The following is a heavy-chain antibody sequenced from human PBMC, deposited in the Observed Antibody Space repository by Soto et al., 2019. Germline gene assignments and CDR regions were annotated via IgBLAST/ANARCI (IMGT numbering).Heavy chain of an antibody. D-gene: IGHD3-22*01. V-gene: IGHV4-30-4*02. Sequence: SETLSLTCTVSGASINNNDYYWSWIRQTPGKGLEWIGYAYYSGSTDYIPSVKSRLSMSIDKSQNQFTLKLNSVTAADTATYYCARMSYFYDKWYFDLWGRGILVTVSS. J-gene: IGHJ2*01. CDR1: GASINNNDYY. CDR2: AYYSGST. CDR3: ARMSYFYDKWYFDL.